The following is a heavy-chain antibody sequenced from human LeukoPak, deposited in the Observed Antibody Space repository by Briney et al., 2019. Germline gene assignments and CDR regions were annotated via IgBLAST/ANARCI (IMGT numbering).Heavy chain of an antibody. CDR3: AITGGPSVTAFDF. V-gene: IGHV3-7*02. CDR2: INHDGGDK. J-gene: IGHJ4*02. CDR1: GFIFRNYW. Sequence: GGSLRLSCVASGFIFRNYWMSWVRQAPGKGLEWVANINHDGGDKNYVDSVKGRFTISRDNAKSSLYLQMNSLRVEDTAVYYCAITGGPSVTAFDFGGQGIPGTVSS. D-gene: IGHD2-21*02.